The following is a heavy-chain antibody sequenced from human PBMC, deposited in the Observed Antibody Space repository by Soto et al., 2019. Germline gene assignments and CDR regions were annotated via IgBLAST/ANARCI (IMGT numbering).Heavy chain of an antibody. D-gene: IGHD6-6*01. Sequence: SGGSLRLSCAASGFTFSSYAMSWVRQAPGKGLEWVSAISGSGGSTYYADSVKGRFTISRDNSKNTLYLQMNSLRAEDTAVYYCAKGKQLVPYYGMDVWGQGTTVTVSS. CDR2: ISGSGGST. J-gene: IGHJ6*02. V-gene: IGHV3-23*01. CDR1: GFTFSSYA. CDR3: AKGKQLVPYYGMDV.